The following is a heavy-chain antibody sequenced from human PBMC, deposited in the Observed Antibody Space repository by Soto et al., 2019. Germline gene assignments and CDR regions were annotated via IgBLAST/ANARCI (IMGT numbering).Heavy chain of an antibody. D-gene: IGHD2-2*01. CDR1: GGSISRDY. CDR2: IYYSGST. CDR3: ARRRFRYCSSTSCARYYYYYMDV. V-gene: IGHV4-59*08. Sequence: SETLSLTCTVSGGSISRDYWSWIRQPPGKGLEWIGYIYYSGSTNYNPSLKSRVTISVDTSKNQFSLKLSSVTAADTAVYYCARRRFRYCSSTSCARYYYYYMDVWGKGTTVTVSS. J-gene: IGHJ6*03.